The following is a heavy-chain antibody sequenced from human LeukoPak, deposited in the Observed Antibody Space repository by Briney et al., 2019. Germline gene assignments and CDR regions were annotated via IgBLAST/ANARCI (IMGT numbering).Heavy chain of an antibody. V-gene: IGHV4-4*02. CDR3: ARGPDNYGDYPYYFDY. CDR1: GGSIGSRNW. J-gene: IGHJ4*02. D-gene: IGHD4-17*01. CDR2: IYQSGSS. Sequence: SETLSLTCAVSGGSIGSRNWWSWVRQPPGKGLQWIGEIYQSGSSIYNPSLRSRVTMSVDKSKDQLSLKLSSVTAADTAVYYCARGPDNYGDYPYYFDYWGQGTLVTVSS.